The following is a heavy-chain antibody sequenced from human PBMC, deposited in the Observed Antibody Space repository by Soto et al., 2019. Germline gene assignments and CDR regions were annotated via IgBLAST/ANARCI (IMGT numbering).Heavy chain of an antibody. Sequence: QVQLQESGPGLVKPSETLSLTCTVSGGSISSYYWSWIRQPPGKGLEWIGYIYYSGSTTYNPSLKSRATISVDTSKNQLSLKLSSVTAADTAVYYCARRYGYYFDYWGQGTLVTVSS. D-gene: IGHD4-17*01. CDR3: ARRYGYYFDY. CDR1: GGSISSYY. J-gene: IGHJ4*02. CDR2: IYYSGST. V-gene: IGHV4-59*08.